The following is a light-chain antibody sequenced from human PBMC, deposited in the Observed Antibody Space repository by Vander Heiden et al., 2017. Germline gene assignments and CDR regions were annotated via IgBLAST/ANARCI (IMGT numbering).Light chain of an antibody. CDR2: GAS. CDR3: QQYGSEPPMYT. CDR1: QSVSSSY. V-gene: IGKV3-20*01. J-gene: IGKJ2*01. Sequence: EIVLTQSPGTLSLSPGERATLSCRASQSVSSSYLAWYQQKPGQAPRLLIYGASSRATGIPDRFSGSGYGTDFTLTISRLEPEDFAVYYCQQYGSEPPMYTFGQGTKLEIK.